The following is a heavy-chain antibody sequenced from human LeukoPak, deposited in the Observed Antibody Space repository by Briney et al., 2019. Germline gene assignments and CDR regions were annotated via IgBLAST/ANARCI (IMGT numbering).Heavy chain of an antibody. CDR1: GFTFSSYA. CDR2: IAHDGTST. Sequence: GGSLRLSCAASGFTFSSYAMHWVRQAPGKGLEWMAVIAHDGTSTVQSDSVKGRLTLSRDNSKNTLSLQMNSLSAEDTAVYYCARDVSHYGGKSGWFDPWGQGTLVTVSS. V-gene: IGHV3-30*14. D-gene: IGHD4-23*01. CDR3: ARDVSHYGGKSGWFDP. J-gene: IGHJ5*02.